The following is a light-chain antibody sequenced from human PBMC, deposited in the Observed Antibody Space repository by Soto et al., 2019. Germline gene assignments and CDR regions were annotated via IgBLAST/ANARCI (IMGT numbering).Light chain of an antibody. V-gene: IGKV1-39*02. CDR2: AAS. J-gene: IGKJ5*01. CDR3: QQYNNWPLT. Sequence: DIQMTQAPSILSASVGDRVTISCRASQSISSYLNWYQQKPGKAPKLLIYAASSLQSGVPSRFSGSGSGTEFTLTISSLQSEDFAVYYCQQYNNWPLTFGQGTRLEIK. CDR1: QSISSY.